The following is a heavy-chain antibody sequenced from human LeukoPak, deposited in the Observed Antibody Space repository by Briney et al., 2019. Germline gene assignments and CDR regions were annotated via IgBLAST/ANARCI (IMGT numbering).Heavy chain of an antibody. D-gene: IGHD3-3*01. V-gene: IGHV3-30*18. CDR2: ISYDGSNK. Sequence: GGSLRLSCAASGFTFSSCGMHRVRQAPGKGLEWVAVISYDGSNKYYADSVKGRFTISRDNSKNTLYLQMNSLRAEDTAVNYCAKDRRFLEWLTSPLDYWGQGTLVTVSS. CDR3: AKDRRFLEWLTSPLDY. J-gene: IGHJ4*02. CDR1: GFTFSSCG.